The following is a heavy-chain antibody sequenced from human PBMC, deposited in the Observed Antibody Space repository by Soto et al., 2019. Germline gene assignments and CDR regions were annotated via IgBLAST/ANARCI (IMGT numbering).Heavy chain of an antibody. CDR2: SYYSGTA. CDR1: GGYIRSGDSY. Sequence: QVQLQASGPGLVKPSQTLSLTCTVSGGYIRSGDSYWSWIRKPPGKGLEWIGYSYYSGTAYYSQSLKSRLTISVDTSKNQFSLNLRSVTAADTAVYYCARYCSTSSCESFDPWGQGTLGTVSS. CDR3: ARYCSTSSCESFDP. J-gene: IGHJ5*02. V-gene: IGHV4-30-4*01. D-gene: IGHD2-2*01.